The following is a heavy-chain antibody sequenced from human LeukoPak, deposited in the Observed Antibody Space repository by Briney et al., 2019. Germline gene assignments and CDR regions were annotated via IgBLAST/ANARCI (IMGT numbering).Heavy chain of an antibody. CDR2: ISGSGGST. CDR1: GFTFNSYA. V-gene: IGHV3-23*01. J-gene: IGHJ4*02. CDR3: AKGIVGATTMGDYFDY. Sequence: GGSLRLSCAASGFTFNSYAMSWVRQAPGKGLEWVSAISGSGGSTYYADSVKGRFTISRDNSKNTLYLQMNSLRAEDTAVYYCAKGIVGATTMGDYFDYWGQGTLVTVSS. D-gene: IGHD1-26*01.